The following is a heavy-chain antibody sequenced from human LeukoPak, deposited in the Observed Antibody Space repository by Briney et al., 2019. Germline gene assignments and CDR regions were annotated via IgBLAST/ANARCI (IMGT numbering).Heavy chain of an antibody. D-gene: IGHD2-15*01. CDR2: INHSGST. J-gene: IGHJ4*02. CDR3: ASIAVVVAATHYFDY. Sequence: PSETLSLTCAVYGGSFSDYYWSWIRQPPGKGLEWIGEINHSGSTNYNPSLKSRVTISVDTSKNQFSLKLSSVTAADTAVYYCASIAVVVAATHYFDYWGQGTLVTVSS. CDR1: GGSFSDYY. V-gene: IGHV4-34*01.